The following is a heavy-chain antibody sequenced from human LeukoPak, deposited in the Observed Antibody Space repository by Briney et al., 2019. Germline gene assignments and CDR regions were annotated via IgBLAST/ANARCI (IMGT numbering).Heavy chain of an antibody. J-gene: IGHJ4*02. CDR2: ISTDGSQT. CDR3: VRSLRSADF. V-gene: IGHV3-74*01. Sequence: GGSLRLSCEASGFTFSNYWMHWVRQPPGKGLMWVSQISTDGSQTFYADSVKGRFTISRDNAQNALFLQMDSLRPEDTAVYYCVRSLRSADFWGQGTLVTVSS. CDR1: GFTFSNYW.